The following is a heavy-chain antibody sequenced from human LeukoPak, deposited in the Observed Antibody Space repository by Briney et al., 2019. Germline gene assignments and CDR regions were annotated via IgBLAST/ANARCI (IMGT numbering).Heavy chain of an antibody. Sequence: PSETLSLTCTVSGGSISSYYWSWIRQPPGKGLEWIGYIYYSGSTNYNPSLKSRVTISVDTSKNQFSLKLSSVTAADTAVYYCARAASSSSSEDYWGQGTLVTASS. J-gene: IGHJ4*02. V-gene: IGHV4-59*01. CDR1: GGSISSYY. CDR2: IYYSGST. D-gene: IGHD6-6*01. CDR3: ARAASSSSSEDY.